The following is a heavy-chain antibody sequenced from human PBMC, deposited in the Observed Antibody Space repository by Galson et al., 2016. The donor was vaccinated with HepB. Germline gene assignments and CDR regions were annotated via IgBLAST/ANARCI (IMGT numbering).Heavy chain of an antibody. CDR2: INWNGENT. V-gene: IGHV3-20*04. J-gene: IGHJ3*02. CDR3: ARAGIVGAPGSLDI. Sequence: SLRLSCAASGFTFDDYGMTLVRQAPGKGLEWVSNINWNGENTHYADSVKGRFTISRDNAKNSVYLQMNSLRAEDTAFYYCARAGIVGAPGSLDIWGQGTMVTVSS. CDR1: GFTFDDYG. D-gene: IGHD1-26*01.